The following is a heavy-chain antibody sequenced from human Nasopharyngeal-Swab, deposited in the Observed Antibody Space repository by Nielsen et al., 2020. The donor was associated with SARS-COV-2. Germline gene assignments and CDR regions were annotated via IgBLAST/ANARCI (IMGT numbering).Heavy chain of an antibody. CDR3: ASYGSGRKRDY. J-gene: IGHJ4*02. Sequence: GESLKISCAASGFTFSSYSMNWVRQAPGKGLEWVSSISSSSYIYYADSVKGRFTISRDNAKNSLYLQMNSLRAEDTAVYYCASYGSGRKRDYWGQGTLVTVSS. CDR1: GFTFSSYS. V-gene: IGHV3-21*01. CDR2: ISSSSYI. D-gene: IGHD3-10*01.